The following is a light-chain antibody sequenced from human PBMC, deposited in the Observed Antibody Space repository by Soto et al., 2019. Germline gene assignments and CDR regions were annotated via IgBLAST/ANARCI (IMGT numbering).Light chain of an antibody. CDR1: QSISSW. V-gene: IGKV1-5*03. Sequence: DIQMTQSPSTLSASVGDRVTITCRASQSISSWLAWYQQKPGKAPKLLIYKASSLESGVPSRFSGSGSGTEFTLTISSLQPDDFATYYCQQYNSYSSTFGQGTRLELQ. CDR3: QQYNSYSST. J-gene: IGKJ5*01. CDR2: KAS.